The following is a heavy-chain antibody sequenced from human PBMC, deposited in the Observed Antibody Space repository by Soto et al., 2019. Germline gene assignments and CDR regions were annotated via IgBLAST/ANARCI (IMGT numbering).Heavy chain of an antibody. V-gene: IGHV2-5*02. CDR3: AHIGHCSSLGCYATYYFDY. Sequence: VSGPTLVNPTQTLTLTCTFSGFSLSTSGVGVGWIRQPPGKALEWLALIYWDDDKRYSPSLKSRLTITRDTSKNQVVLTMTNMDSVDTATYYCAHIGHCSSLGCYATYYFDYWGQGTQVTVSS. CDR2: IYWDDDK. CDR1: GFSLSTSGVG. D-gene: IGHD2-2*01. J-gene: IGHJ4*02.